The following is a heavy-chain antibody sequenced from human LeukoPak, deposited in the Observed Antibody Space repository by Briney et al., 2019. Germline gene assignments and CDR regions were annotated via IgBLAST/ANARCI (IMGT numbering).Heavy chain of an antibody. D-gene: IGHD3-9*01. J-gene: IGHJ4*02. CDR2: IYHSGST. CDR1: GYFISSGYY. Sequence: SETLSLTCTVSGYFISSGYYWGWIRQPPGKGLEWIGSIYHSGSTYYNPSLKSRVTISVDTSKNQFSLKLSSVTAADTAVYYCARSFVYYDILTGSNEFDYWGQGTLVTVSS. CDR3: ARSFVYYDILTGSNEFDY. V-gene: IGHV4-38-2*02.